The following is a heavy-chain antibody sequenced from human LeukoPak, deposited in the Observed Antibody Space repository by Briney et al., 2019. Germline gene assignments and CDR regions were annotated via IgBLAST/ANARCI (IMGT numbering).Heavy chain of an antibody. CDR2: IRYDGSKK. V-gene: IGHV3-30*02. D-gene: IGHD3/OR15-3a*01. J-gene: IGHJ4*02. CDR3: VKGRDFYFDY. Sequence: GGSLRLSCAASGFTFSDYGMHWVRQAPGKGLEWVTFIRYDGSKKYYADSVKGQFTFSRDNSKNMLYPQMNSLRAGDTAIYYCVKGRDFYFDYWGQGTLVTVSS. CDR1: GFTFSDYG.